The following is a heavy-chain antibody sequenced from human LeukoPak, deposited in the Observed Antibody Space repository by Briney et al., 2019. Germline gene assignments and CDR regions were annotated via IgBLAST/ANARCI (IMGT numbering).Heavy chain of an antibody. J-gene: IGHJ4*02. CDR2: IKQDGSEK. D-gene: IGHD3-3*01. Sequence: GGSLRLSCAASGFTFSSYWMSWVRQAPGKGLEWVANIKQDGSEKYYVDSVKGRFTISRDNAKNSLYLQMNSLRAEDTAVYYCAREGGHYDFWSGYYHFDYWGQGTLVTVSS. CDR3: AREGGHYDFWSGYYHFDY. CDR1: GFTFSSYW. V-gene: IGHV3-7*01.